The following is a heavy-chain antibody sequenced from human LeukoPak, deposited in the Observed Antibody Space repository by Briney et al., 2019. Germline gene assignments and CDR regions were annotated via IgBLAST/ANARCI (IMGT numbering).Heavy chain of an antibody. V-gene: IGHV4-34*01. D-gene: IGHD3-3*01. Sequence: SETLSLTRAVYGGSFSGYYWSWIRQPPGKGLEWIGEINHSGSTNYNPSLKSRVTISVDTSKNQFSLKLSSVTAADTAVYYCARTLPPTYYDFWSGSHPLDYWGQGTLVTVSS. CDR2: INHSGST. CDR3: ARTLPPTYYDFWSGSHPLDY. J-gene: IGHJ4*02. CDR1: GGSFSGYY.